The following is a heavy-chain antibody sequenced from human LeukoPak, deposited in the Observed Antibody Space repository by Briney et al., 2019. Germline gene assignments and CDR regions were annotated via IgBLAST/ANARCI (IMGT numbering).Heavy chain of an antibody. D-gene: IGHD3-10*01. V-gene: IGHV3-21*01. J-gene: IGHJ4*02. CDR3: VRDFLGESGAGGY. CDR2: ISPSGNSK. Sequence: GGSLRLSCATSTFTFSNYTMNWVRQAPGKGLEWVSSISPSGNSKYHAASVKGRFTISRDNAENPLYMHMNRLRAEDTGVYYCVRDFLGESGAGGYWGQGTLVTVSS. CDR1: TFTFSNYT.